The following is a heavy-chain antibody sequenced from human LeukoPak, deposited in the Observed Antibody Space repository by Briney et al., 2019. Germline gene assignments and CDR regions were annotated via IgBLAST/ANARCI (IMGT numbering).Heavy chain of an antibody. J-gene: IGHJ3*02. D-gene: IGHD4-17*01. Sequence: ASVKVSCKASGYTFTGYYMHWVRQAPGQGLEWVGWINPNSGGTNYAQKFQGRVTMTRDTSISTAYMELSRLRSDDTAVYYCARLDTATDAFDIWGQGTMVTVSS. V-gene: IGHV1-2*02. CDR1: GYTFTGYY. CDR2: INPNSGGT. CDR3: ARLDTATDAFDI.